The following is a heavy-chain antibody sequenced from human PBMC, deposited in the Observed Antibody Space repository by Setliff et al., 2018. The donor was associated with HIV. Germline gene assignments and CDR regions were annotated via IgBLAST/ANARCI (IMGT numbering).Heavy chain of an antibody. CDR1: GGTFSIYA. D-gene: IGHD3-22*01. V-gene: IGHV1-69*10. J-gene: IGHJ6*02. CDR3: AREIGDYYDSSGYYPPTDYYYGMDV. CDR2: IIPIFGIP. Sequence: SVKVSCKASGGTFSIYAISWVRQAPGQGLEWMGGIIPIFGIPNYAQKFQGRVTMTTDTSTSTAYMELRSLRSDDTAVYYCAREIGDYYDSSGYYPPTDYYYGMDVWGQGTTVTVSS.